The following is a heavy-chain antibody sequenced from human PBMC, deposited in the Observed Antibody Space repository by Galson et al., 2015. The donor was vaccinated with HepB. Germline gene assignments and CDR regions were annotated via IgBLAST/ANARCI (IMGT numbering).Heavy chain of an antibody. CDR1: GYTFSSYS. V-gene: IGHV1-18*01. D-gene: IGHD2-15*01. Sequence: SVKVSCKASGYTFSSYSITWVRQAPGQGLEWMGWISAYNRYTNYTQKLQGRVTMTTDTSTSTAYMALRSLRSDDTAVYFCARGALVVVVGATQNNWFDPWGQGTLVTVSS. CDR2: ISAYNRYT. J-gene: IGHJ5*02. CDR3: ARGALVVVVGATQNNWFDP.